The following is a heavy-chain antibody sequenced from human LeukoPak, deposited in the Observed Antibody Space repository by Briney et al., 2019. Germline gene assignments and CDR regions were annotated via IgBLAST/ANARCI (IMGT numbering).Heavy chain of an antibody. CDR2: ISSSGSTI. D-gene: IGHD4-17*01. J-gene: IGHJ6*02. CDR1: GFAFTDYY. V-gene: IGHV3-11*04. Sequence: GGSLRLSCAGSGFAFTDYYMTWIRQAPGKGLEWVSYISSSGSTIYYADSVKGRFTISRDNAKNSLYLQMNSLRAEDTAVYYCARDSVYGDYGMDVWGQGTPVTVSS. CDR3: ARDSVYGDYGMDV.